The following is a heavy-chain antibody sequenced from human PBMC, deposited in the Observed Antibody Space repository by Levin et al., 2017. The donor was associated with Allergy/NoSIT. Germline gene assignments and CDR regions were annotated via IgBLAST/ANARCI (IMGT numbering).Heavy chain of an antibody. Sequence: SETLSLTCAVYGGSFSGYYWSWIRQPPGKGLEWIGEINHSGSTNYNPSLKSRVTISVDTSKNQFSLKLSSVTAADTAVYYCARGASYYDFWSGYYRGNGYFDLWGRGTLVTVSS. V-gene: IGHV4-34*01. CDR3: ARGASYYDFWSGYYRGNGYFDL. D-gene: IGHD3-3*01. CDR2: INHSGST. CDR1: GGSFSGYY. J-gene: IGHJ2*01.